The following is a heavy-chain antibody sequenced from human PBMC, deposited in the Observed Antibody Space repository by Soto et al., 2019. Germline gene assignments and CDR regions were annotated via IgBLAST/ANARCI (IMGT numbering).Heavy chain of an antibody. V-gene: IGHV3-21*01. CDR3: ARGLSSGWFDY. D-gene: IGHD6-19*01. CDR2: ISSTSRYI. Sequence: EVRLVESGGGLVKPGGSLRVSCAAYGFTFSNDSMNWVRQAPGKGLEWVSSISSTSRYIYYADSVKGRFTISRDNAKKSLYLQMNSLRAEDTAVYYCARGLSSGWFDYWGQGTLVTVSS. CDR1: GFTFSNDS. J-gene: IGHJ5*01.